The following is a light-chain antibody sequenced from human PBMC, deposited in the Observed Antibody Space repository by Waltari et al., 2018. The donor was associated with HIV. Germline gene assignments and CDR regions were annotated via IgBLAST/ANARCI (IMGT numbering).Light chain of an antibody. Sequence: QSLLTQPPSASGTPGPRVTISCSGSSSNIGTNGITWYHHLPGTAPKLLIYNDNQRPSGVPDRFSGSKSGTSASLAISGLQSEDEADYYCAAWDDSLRGWVFGRGTKLDVL. CDR1: SSNIGTNG. CDR3: AAWDDSLRGWV. CDR2: NDN. J-gene: IGLJ3*02. V-gene: IGLV1-44*01.